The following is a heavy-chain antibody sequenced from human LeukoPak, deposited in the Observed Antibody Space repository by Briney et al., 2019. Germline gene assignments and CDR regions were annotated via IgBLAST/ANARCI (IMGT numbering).Heavy chain of an antibody. J-gene: IGHJ4*02. D-gene: IGHD4-11*01. CDR1: GGSINSYY. CDR3: ARSEINDYSKY. CDR2: INHSGST. Sequence: SETLSLTCTVSGGSINSYYWSWIRQPPGKGLEWIGEINHSGSTNYNPSLKSRVTLSVDTSRNRFSLKLTSVTAADTAVYYCARSEINDYSKYWGQGILVIVSS. V-gene: IGHV4-34*01.